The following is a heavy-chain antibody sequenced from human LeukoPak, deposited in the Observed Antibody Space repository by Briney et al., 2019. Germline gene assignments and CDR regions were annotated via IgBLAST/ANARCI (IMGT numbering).Heavy chain of an antibody. V-gene: IGHV3-9*01. CDR1: GFTFDDYA. D-gene: IGHD6-13*01. CDR3: GKEIVAAAGHYYYYGMDV. Sequence: PGRSLRLSCAASGFTFDDYAMHWVRQAPGKGLEWVSGISWNSGSIGYADSVKGRFTISRDNAKNSLYLQMNSLRAEDTALCYCGKEIVAAAGHYYYYGMDVWGRGTTVTVSS. J-gene: IGHJ6*02. CDR2: ISWNSGSI.